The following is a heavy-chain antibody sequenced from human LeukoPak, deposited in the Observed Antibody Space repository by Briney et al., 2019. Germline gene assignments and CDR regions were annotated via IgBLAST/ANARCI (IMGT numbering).Heavy chain of an antibody. V-gene: IGHV1-2*02. Sequence: APVKVSCKASGYTFTGYYMHWVRQAPGQGLEWMGWINPNSGGTNYAQKFQGRVTMTRDTSISTAYMELSRLRSDGTAVYYCARDVRYFDFWSGYYIFDPWGQGTLVTVSS. CDR3: ARDVRYFDFWSGYYIFDP. D-gene: IGHD3-3*01. CDR1: GYTFTGYY. J-gene: IGHJ5*02. CDR2: INPNSGGT.